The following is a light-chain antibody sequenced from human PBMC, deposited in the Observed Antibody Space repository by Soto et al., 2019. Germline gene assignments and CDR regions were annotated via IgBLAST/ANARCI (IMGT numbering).Light chain of an antibody. CDR1: QGISRW. V-gene: IGKV1-12*01. Sequence: DIQMTQSPSSVSASVGDRVTITCRASQGISRWLAWYQQKPGKAPNLLISAASSLQSGVPSRFSGSGSGPDFTLTISSLQPEDFATYYCQQTDSFPFTFGPGTKVDIK. CDR2: AAS. J-gene: IGKJ3*01. CDR3: QQTDSFPFT.